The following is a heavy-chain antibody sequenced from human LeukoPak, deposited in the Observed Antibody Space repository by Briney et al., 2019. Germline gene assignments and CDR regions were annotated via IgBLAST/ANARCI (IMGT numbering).Heavy chain of an antibody. V-gene: IGHV1-69*06. CDR1: GGTFSSYA. CDR2: IIPIFGTA. J-gene: IGHJ2*01. D-gene: IGHD2-2*02. Sequence: ASVKVSCKASGGTFSSYAISWVRQAPGQGLEWMGGIIPIFGTANYAQKFQGRVTITADKSTSTAYMELSSLRSEDTAVYYCARGQVPAAIQRHWYFDLWGRGTLVTVSS. CDR3: ARGQVPAAIQRHWYFDL.